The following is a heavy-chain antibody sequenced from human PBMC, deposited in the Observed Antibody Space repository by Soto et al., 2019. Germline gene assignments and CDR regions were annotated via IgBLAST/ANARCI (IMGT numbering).Heavy chain of an antibody. J-gene: IGHJ6*02. CDR1: RVAFSKFI. V-gene: IGHV1-69*13. Sequence: SVKVSCKASRVAFSKFIVTWVRQAPGLGLEWVGGIIPTFGTANYAQKFQGRVTITADESTSTSYMEVNNLRSEDTAVYYCAKVRYSSPMGYYYGMDVWGQGTTVTVSS. D-gene: IGHD6-19*01. CDR3: AKVRYSSPMGYYYGMDV. CDR2: IIPTFGTA.